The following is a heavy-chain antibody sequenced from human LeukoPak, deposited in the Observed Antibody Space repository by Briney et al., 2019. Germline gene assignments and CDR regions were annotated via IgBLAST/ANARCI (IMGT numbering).Heavy chain of an antibody. CDR2: ISGSGDNT. V-gene: IGHV3-23*01. J-gene: IGHJ4*02. Sequence: GGSLRLSCAASRFTFSNYAMNWVRQAPGKGLEWVSSISGSGDNTHYADSVKGRFTISRDNSKNMMYLQMNSLRADDMALYYCARDRYGDYSFDYWGQGVLVTVSS. CDR1: RFTFSNYA. D-gene: IGHD4-17*01. CDR3: ARDRYGDYSFDY.